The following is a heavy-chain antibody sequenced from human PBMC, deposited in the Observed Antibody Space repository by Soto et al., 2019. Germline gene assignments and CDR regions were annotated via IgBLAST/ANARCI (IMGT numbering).Heavy chain of an antibody. CDR1: GGTFSSYA. CDR3: ARSYGYYYYGMDV. Sequence: GGPVKVSCKASGGTFSSYAISWVRQAPGQGLEWMGGIIPIFGTANYAQKFQGRVTITADESTSTAYMELSSLRSEDTVVYYCARSYGYYYYGMDVWGQGTTVTVSS. D-gene: IGHD4-17*01. V-gene: IGHV1-69*13. CDR2: IIPIFGTA. J-gene: IGHJ6*02.